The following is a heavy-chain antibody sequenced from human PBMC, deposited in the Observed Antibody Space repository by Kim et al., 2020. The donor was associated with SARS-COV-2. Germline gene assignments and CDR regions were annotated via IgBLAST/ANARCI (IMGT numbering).Heavy chain of an antibody. J-gene: IGHJ6*02. CDR3: ARENVLDGDYVESYYYYGMDV. V-gene: IGHV3-11*01. Sequence: GGSLRLSCAASGFTFSDYYMSWIRQAPGKGLEWVSYISSSGSTIYYADSVKGRFTISRDNAKNSLYLQMNSLRAEDTAVYYCARENVLDGDYVESYYYYGMDVWGQGTTVTVSS. CDR1: GFTFSDYY. D-gene: IGHD4-17*01. CDR2: ISSSGSTI.